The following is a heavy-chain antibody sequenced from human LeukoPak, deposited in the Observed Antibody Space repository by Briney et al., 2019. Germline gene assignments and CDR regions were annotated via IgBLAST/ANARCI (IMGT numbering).Heavy chain of an antibody. CDR3: AKVPRGGYYYYYGMDV. D-gene: IGHD3-10*01. Sequence: PGGSLRLSCAASGFTFSSYAMSWVRRAPGKGLEWVSAISGSGGSTYYADSVKGRFTISRDNSKNTLYLQMNSLRAEDTAVYYCAKVPRGGYYYYYGMDVWGQGTTVTVSS. V-gene: IGHV3-23*01. J-gene: IGHJ6*02. CDR2: ISGSGGST. CDR1: GFTFSSYA.